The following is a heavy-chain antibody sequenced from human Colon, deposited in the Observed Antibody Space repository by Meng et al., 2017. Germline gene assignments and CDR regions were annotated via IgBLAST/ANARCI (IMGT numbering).Heavy chain of an antibody. CDR1: GGSFSGYY. J-gene: IGHJ5*02. V-gene: IGHV4-34*01. Sequence: QGPPQQWGAGLLEPSETLSPTGAVYGGSFSGYYWSWIRQPPGKGLEWIGEINHSGSTNYNPSLKSRVTISVDTSKNQFSLKLSSVTAADTAVYYCARVCPPEYYYDSSGYLNWFDPWGQGTLVTVSS. CDR2: INHSGST. CDR3: ARVCPPEYYYDSSGYLNWFDP. D-gene: IGHD3-22*01.